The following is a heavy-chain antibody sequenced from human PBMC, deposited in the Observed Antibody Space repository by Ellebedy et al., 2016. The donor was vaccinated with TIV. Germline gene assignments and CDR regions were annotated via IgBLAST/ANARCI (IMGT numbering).Heavy chain of an antibody. CDR3: AKVGDCSSTSCYGMYYYYGMDV. D-gene: IGHD2-2*01. J-gene: IGHJ6*02. V-gene: IGHV3-23*01. Sequence: GGSLRLSXAASGFTFSSYAMHWVRQAPGKGLEWVSAISGSGGSTYYADSVKGRFTISRDNSKNTLYLQMNSLRAEDTAVYYCAKVGDCSSTSCYGMYYYYGMDVWGQGTTVTVSS. CDR2: ISGSGGST. CDR1: GFTFSSYA.